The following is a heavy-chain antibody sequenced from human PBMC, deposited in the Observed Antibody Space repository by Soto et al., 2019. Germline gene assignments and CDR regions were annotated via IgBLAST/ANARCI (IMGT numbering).Heavy chain of an antibody. CDR3: AREGQGRIAAAGQGIDY. J-gene: IGHJ4*02. D-gene: IGHD6-13*01. CDR2: IYYSGST. V-gene: IGHV4-59*01. CDR1: GGSISSYY. Sequence: QVQLQESGPGLVKPSETLSLTCTVSGGSISSYYWSWIRQPPGKGLEWIGYIYYSGSTNYNPSLKSRVTISVDTSKNQFSLKLSSVTAADTAVYYCAREGQGRIAAAGQGIDYWGQGTLVTVSS.